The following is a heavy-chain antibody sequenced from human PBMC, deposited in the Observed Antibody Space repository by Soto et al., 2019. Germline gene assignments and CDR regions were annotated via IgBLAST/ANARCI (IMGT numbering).Heavy chain of an antibody. CDR1: GFTFSSYW. J-gene: IGHJ5*02. Sequence: GGSLRLSCAASGFTFSSYWMHWVRQAPGKGLVWVSRINSDGSSTSYADSVKGRFTISRDNAKSTLYLQMNSLRAEDTAVYYCASQSSGWAPYYYGSGSPYAWGQGT. V-gene: IGHV3-74*01. CDR3: ASQSSGWAPYYYGSGSPYA. CDR2: INSDGSST. D-gene: IGHD3-10*01.